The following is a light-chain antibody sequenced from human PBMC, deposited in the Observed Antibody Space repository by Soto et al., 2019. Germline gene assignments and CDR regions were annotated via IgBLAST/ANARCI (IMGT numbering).Light chain of an antibody. V-gene: IGKV3-11*01. CDR3: QQRSNWPPNT. CDR2: DAS. CDR1: QSVSSY. J-gene: IGKJ2*01. Sequence: XSLSPGERATLSCRASQSVSSYLAWYQQKPGQAPRLLIYDASNRATGIPARFSGSGSGTDFTLTISSLEPEDFAVYYCQQRSNWPPNTFGQGTKLEIK.